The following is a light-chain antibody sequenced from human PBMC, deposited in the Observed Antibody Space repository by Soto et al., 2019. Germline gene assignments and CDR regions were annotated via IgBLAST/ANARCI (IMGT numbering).Light chain of an antibody. CDR2: WAS. Sequence: DIVLTQSPDSLAVSLGERATINCKSSQSVLYSSKNKNYLAWYQQKPGQPPKLLIYWASTRESGVPDRFSGSGSGTDCTLTISCLQAEDGAVYYCQRYYSTPYTFGQVTKLEI. V-gene: IGKV4-1*01. CDR1: QSVLYSSKNKNY. CDR3: QRYYSTPYT. J-gene: IGKJ2*01.